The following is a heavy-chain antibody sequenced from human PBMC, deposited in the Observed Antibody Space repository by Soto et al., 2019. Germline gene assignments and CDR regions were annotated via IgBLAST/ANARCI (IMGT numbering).Heavy chain of an antibody. Sequence: QVQLVESGGGVVQPGRSLRLSCAASGFTFSHYGMHWVRQAPGKGLEWVAVIWYDGRKEYYADSVKGRFTISRDNSKNTLYLQMNSLRAEDTAVYYCARDPLNSNYPGGNGMDVWGQGTTVTVSS. V-gene: IGHV3-33*01. CDR1: GFTFSHYG. CDR2: IWYDGRKE. D-gene: IGHD4-4*01. J-gene: IGHJ6*02. CDR3: ARDPLNSNYPGGNGMDV.